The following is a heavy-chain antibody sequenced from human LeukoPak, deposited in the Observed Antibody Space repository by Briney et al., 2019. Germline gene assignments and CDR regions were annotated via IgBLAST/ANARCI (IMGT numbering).Heavy chain of an antibody. V-gene: IGHV4-4*07. Sequence: SETLSLTCTVSGGSIKSYYWSWIRQPAGEGLEWLGHIYASGTTNYNPSLNSRVTMSVDTSKNQFSLRLASVTAADTAVYYCARVADRFGYNYGIDEYFDYWGQGTLVTISS. J-gene: IGHJ4*02. CDR1: GGSIKSYY. CDR3: ARVADRFGYNYGIDEYFDY. CDR2: IYASGTT. D-gene: IGHD5-18*01.